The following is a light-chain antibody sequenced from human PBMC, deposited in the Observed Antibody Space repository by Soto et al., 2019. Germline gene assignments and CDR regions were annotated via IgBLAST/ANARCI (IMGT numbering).Light chain of an antibody. CDR3: QQYNGLT. V-gene: IGKV1-5*01. CDR1: QSISSW. J-gene: IGKJ4*01. CDR2: DAS. Sequence: DIQMTQSPSTLSASVGDRVTITCRASQSISSWLAWYQQKPGKAPKLLIYDASSLESGVPSRFSGSGSGTEFTLTISSLQPDDFATYYCQQYNGLTFGGGTKVEIK.